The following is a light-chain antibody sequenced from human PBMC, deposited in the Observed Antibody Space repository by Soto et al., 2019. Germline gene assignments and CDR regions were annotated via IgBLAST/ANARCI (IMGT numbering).Light chain of an antibody. CDR3: QTWDTGIQV. V-gene: IGLV4-69*01. CDR1: SGHSNYV. CDR2: VNSDGSH. Sequence: QTVVTQSPSASASLGASVKLTCTLSSGHSNYVIAWHQQQPEKGPRYLMKVNSDGSHNKGDGIPDRFSGSGSGAERHLTISSLQSEDEADYYCQTWDTGIQVFGGGTKVTVL. J-gene: IGLJ3*02.